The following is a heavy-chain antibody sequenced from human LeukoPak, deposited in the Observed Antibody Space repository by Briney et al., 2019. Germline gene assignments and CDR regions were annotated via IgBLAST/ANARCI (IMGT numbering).Heavy chain of an antibody. D-gene: IGHD3-10*01. CDR2: IIPIFGTA. V-gene: IGHV1-69*06. Sequence: ASVKVSCTASGGTFSSYAISRVRQAPGQGLEWMGGIIPIFGTANYAQKFQGRVTITADKSTSTAYMELSSLRSEDTAVYYCAGGTYYYGSGSYYRKRYYYYGMDVWGKGTTVTVSS. CDR3: AGGTYYYGSGSYYRKRYYYYGMDV. CDR1: GGTFSSYA. J-gene: IGHJ6*04.